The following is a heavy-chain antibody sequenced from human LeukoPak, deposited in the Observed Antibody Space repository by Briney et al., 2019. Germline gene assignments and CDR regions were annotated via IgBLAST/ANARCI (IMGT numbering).Heavy chain of an antibody. CDR3: ARVGSWDAFDI. V-gene: IGHV3-64*01. D-gene: IGHD1-26*01. J-gene: IGHJ3*02. CDR1: GFTFSNFA. Sequence: GGSLRLSCAASGFTFSNFAMHWVRQAPGKGLEYVSAITSNGGSTYYANSVKGRFTISRDNSKNTLYLQMGSLRAEDMAVYYCARVGSWDAFDIWGQGTMVTVSS. CDR2: ITSNGGST.